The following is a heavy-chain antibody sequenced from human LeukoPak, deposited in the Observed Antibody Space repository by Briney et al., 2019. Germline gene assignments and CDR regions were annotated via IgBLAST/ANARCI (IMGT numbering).Heavy chain of an antibody. V-gene: IGHV3-30-3*01. CDR3: ARWTNFHAFDI. Sequence: GGSLRLSCAASGFTFSSYAMHWVRQAPGKGLEWVAVISYDGSNKYYADSVKGRFTISRDNSKNTLYLQMNSLRAEDTAVYYCARWTNFHAFDIWGQGTLVTVSS. CDR2: ISYDGSNK. D-gene: IGHD1-1*01. J-gene: IGHJ3*02. CDR1: GFTFSSYA.